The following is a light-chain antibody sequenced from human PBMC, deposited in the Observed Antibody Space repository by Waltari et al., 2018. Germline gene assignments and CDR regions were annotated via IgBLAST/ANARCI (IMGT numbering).Light chain of an antibody. CDR3: SSYTANTRF. CDR1: CTDVGCKNR. Sequence: QSALTHPPSVSGSPRQSVTIPSSATCTDVGCKNRVSWYQQPPGTAPKLIYDVRNRPSGVSHRFSGSRSGNTASLTISGLQAEDEADYCSSYTANTRFFGGGTKLTVL. V-gene: IGLV2-18*02. CDR2: DVR. J-gene: IGLJ2*01.